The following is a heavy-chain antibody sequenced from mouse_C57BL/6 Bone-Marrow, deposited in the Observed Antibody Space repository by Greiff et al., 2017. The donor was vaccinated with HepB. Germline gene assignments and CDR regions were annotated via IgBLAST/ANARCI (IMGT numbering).Heavy chain of an antibody. CDR1: GYTFTDYY. CDR3: ARSGSIFYAMDY. V-gene: IGHV1-19*01. D-gene: IGHD1-1*01. Sequence: EVQVVESGPVLVKPGASVKMSCKASGYTFTDYYMNWVKQSHGKSLEWIGVINPYNGGTSYNQKFKGKATLTVDKSSSTAYMELNSLTSEDSAVYYCARSGSIFYAMDYWGQGTSVTVSS. J-gene: IGHJ4*01. CDR2: INPYNGGT.